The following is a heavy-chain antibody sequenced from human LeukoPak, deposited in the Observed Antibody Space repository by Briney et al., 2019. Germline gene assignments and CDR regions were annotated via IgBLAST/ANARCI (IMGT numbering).Heavy chain of an antibody. V-gene: IGHV4-4*02. Sequence: SGTLSLTCAVSGGSISSSNWWSWVRQPPGKGLEWIGEIYHSGSTNHNPSLKSRVTISVDKSKNQFSLKLSSVTAADTAVYYCARGNGRGGSPTLGMDVWGQGTTVTVSS. J-gene: IGHJ6*02. D-gene: IGHD2-15*01. CDR2: IYHSGST. CDR3: ARGNGRGGSPTLGMDV. CDR1: GGSISSSNW.